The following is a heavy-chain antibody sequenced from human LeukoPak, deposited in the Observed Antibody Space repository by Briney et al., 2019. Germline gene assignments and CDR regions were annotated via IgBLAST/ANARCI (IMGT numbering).Heavy chain of an antibody. D-gene: IGHD6-19*01. CDR3: ARHVEQRLTPFDY. J-gene: IGHJ4*02. Sequence: PSETLSLTCTVSGGSISSYNWSWIRQPPGKGLEWIGYIYYSGSTHYNPSLKSRVTISVDTSKNQFSLKLSSVTAADTAVYYCARHVEQRLTPFDYWGQGILVTVSS. CDR1: GGSISSYN. V-gene: IGHV4-59*08. CDR2: IYYSGST.